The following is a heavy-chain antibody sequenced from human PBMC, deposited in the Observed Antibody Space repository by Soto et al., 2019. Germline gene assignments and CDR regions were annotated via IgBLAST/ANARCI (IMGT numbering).Heavy chain of an antibody. CDR1: GGSVGSDNW. D-gene: IGHD1-1*01. CDR2: IHRTGST. J-gene: IGHJ6*02. CDR3: AQNGPCSLAV. V-gene: IGHV4-4*02. Sequence: ASETLSLTCAVSGGSVGSDNWWNWVRQTPGKGLEWIGEIHRTGSTHYNPSLKSRVTISVDKSKNQFSLSLNSVTAADTAFYFWAQNGPCSLAVWGQGTTVTVSS.